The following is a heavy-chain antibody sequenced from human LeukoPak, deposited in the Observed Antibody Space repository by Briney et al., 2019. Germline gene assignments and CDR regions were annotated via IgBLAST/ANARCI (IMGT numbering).Heavy chain of an antibody. J-gene: IGHJ4*02. CDR3: ARARDYYGSGEIDY. D-gene: IGHD3-10*01. V-gene: IGHV3-30-3*01. CDR2: ISYDGSNK. CDR1: GFTFSSYA. Sequence: PGGSLRLSCAASGFTFSSYAMHWVRQAPGKGLEWVAVISYDGSNKYYADSVKGRFTISRDNSKNTLYLQMNSLRAEDTAVYYCARARDYYGSGEIDYWGQGTLVTVSS.